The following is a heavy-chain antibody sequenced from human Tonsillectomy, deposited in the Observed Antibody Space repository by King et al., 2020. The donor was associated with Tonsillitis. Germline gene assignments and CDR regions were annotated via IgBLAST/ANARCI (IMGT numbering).Heavy chain of an antibody. Sequence: ITLKESGPTLVKPTQTLTLTCTFSGFSLSTSGVGVGWIRQPPGKALDWLALIYWDDDNRYSPSLKSRLTITTDTSKNQVVLTMTNMDPVDTATYYCADSGVTGEPSYSFDYWGQGTLVTVSS. CDR2: IYWDDDN. V-gene: IGHV2-5*02. CDR3: ADSGVTGEPSYSFDY. J-gene: IGHJ4*02. CDR1: GFSLSTSGVG. D-gene: IGHD3-9*01.